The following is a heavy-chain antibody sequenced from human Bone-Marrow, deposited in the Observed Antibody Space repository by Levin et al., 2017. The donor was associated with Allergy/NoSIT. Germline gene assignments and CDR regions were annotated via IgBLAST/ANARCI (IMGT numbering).Heavy chain of an antibody. V-gene: IGHV1-18*01. CDR3: ARGGYSTGYDP. D-gene: IGHD2-8*02. CDR2: ISGYNGHT. J-gene: IGHJ5*02. Sequence: ASVKVSCKASGYTFTKHDISWVRQAPGQGLEWMGWISGYNGHTNYAQKVQGRVTMTTDTSTTTAYMELRSLRSDDTAVYYCARGGYSTGYDPWGKGTPVTVSS. CDR1: GYTFTKHD.